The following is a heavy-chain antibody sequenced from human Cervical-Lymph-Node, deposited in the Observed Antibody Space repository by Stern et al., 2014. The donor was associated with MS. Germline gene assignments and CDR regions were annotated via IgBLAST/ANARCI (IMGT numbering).Heavy chain of an antibody. V-gene: IGHV1-69*01. CDR2: IIPIFGTA. D-gene: IGHD6-6*01. Sequence: QVQLVQSGAEVKKPGSSVKVSCKASGGTFNTNVISWVRQAPGQGLEWMGGIIPIFGTALYAQKFQGRVTITANDSTRAGYMERSSLRSEDTAVYYCARAAYSTSSYNYWGQGTLVIVSS. CDR3: ARAAYSTSSYNY. J-gene: IGHJ4*02. CDR1: GGTFNTNV.